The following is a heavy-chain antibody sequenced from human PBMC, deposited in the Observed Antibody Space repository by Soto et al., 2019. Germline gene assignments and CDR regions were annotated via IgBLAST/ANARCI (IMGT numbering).Heavy chain of an antibody. CDR1: GFTFSSYA. CDR2: VSAGGDMT. D-gene: IGHD2-15*01. CDR3: ARGDRGGSGSPASYYYSGFDV. J-gene: IGHJ6*02. V-gene: IGHV3-23*01. Sequence: DVQLLESGGHLVQPGGSLRLSCAASGFTFSSYAMSWVRQAPGKGLEWVSSVSAGGDMTYYSDSVKGRFTISRDNSNNVLFLQMNSLRIEDTALYYCARGDRGGSGSPASYYYSGFDVWGQGTTVTVS.